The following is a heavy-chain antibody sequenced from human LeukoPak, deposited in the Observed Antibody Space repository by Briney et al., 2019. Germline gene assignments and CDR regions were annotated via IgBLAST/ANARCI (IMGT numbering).Heavy chain of an antibody. D-gene: IGHD6-19*01. Sequence: NPSETLSLTCTVSGGSISSYYWSWIRQPAGKGLEWIGRIYTSGSTNYNPSLKSRVTISVDTSKNQFSLKLSSVTAADTAVYYCASHRLIAVAGISGYWGQGTLVTVSS. J-gene: IGHJ4*02. CDR1: GGSISSYY. V-gene: IGHV4-4*07. CDR3: ASHRLIAVAGISGY. CDR2: IYTSGST.